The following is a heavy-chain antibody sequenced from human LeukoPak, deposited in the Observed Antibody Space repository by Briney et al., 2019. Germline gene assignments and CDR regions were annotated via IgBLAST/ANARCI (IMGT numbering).Heavy chain of an antibody. J-gene: IGHJ4*02. CDR2: INHSGSA. CDR3: ARGGGSSWPFDY. D-gene: IGHD6-13*01. Sequence: SETLSLTCAVSGGSFSGYYWTWICQPPGKGLEWIGEINHSGSANYNPSLKSRVTISLDTSKNQFSLKLSSVTAADTAVYYCARGGGSSWPFDYWGQGTLVTVSS. CDR1: GGSFSGYY. V-gene: IGHV4-34*01.